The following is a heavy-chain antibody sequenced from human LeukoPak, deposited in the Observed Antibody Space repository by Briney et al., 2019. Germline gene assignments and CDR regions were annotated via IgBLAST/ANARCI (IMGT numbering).Heavy chain of an antibody. J-gene: IGHJ4*02. V-gene: IGHV1-18*01. CDR1: GYTFTSYG. Sequence: GASVKVSCKASGYTFTSYGISWVRQAPGQGLEWMGWFSAYNGNTNYAQKLQGRVTMTTDTSTSTAYMELRSLRSDDTAVYYCARWPYSSSWYYFDYWGQGTLVTVSS. CDR3: ARWPYSSSWYYFDY. CDR2: FSAYNGNT. D-gene: IGHD6-13*01.